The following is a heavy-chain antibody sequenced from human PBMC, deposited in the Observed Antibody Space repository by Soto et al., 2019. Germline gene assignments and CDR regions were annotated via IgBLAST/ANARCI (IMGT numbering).Heavy chain of an antibody. Sequence: EVQLVESGGGLVQPGRSLRLSCAASGFTFDDYAMHWVRQAPGKGLEWVSGISWNSGSIGYADSVKGRFTISRDNAKNSLYLQMNSLRAEDTALYYCAKDIGSSTRVGAFDIWGQGTMVTVSS. CDR2: ISWNSGSI. J-gene: IGHJ3*02. V-gene: IGHV3-9*01. CDR1: GFTFDDYA. D-gene: IGHD2-2*01. CDR3: AKDIGSSTRVGAFDI.